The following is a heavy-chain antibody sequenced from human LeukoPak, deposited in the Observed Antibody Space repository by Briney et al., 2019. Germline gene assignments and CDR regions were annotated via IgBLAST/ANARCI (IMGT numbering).Heavy chain of an antibody. Sequence: SETLSLTCAVYGGSLSGYYWSWIRQPPGKGLEWIGEINHSGSTNYNPSLKSRVTISVDTSKNQFSLKLSSVTAADTAVYYCAGGYCSSTSCYHPRHNWFDPWGQGTLVTVSS. CDR2: INHSGST. CDR3: AGGYCSSTSCYHPRHNWFDP. D-gene: IGHD2-2*01. J-gene: IGHJ5*02. CDR1: GGSLSGYY. V-gene: IGHV4-34*01.